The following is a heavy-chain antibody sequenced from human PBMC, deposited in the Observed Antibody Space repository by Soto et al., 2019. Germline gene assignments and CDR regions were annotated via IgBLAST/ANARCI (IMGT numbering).Heavy chain of an antibody. CDR1: GGSISSYY. D-gene: IGHD3-9*01. V-gene: IGHV4-59*01. J-gene: IGHJ4*02. CDR2: IYYSGST. CDR3: ARGGLLRYFDWLLLPGTFDY. Sequence: PSETLSLTCTVSGGSISSYYWSWIRQPPGKGLEWIGYIYYSGSTNYNPSLKSRVTISVDTSKNQFSLKLSSVTAADTAVYYCARGGLLRYFDWLLLPGTFDYWGQGTLVTVSS.